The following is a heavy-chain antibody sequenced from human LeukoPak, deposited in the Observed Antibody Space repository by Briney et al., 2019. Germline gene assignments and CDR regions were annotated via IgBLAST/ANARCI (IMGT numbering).Heavy chain of an antibody. CDR1: GYTFTNYG. J-gene: IGHJ6*02. Sequence: ASVKVSCKTSGYTFTNYGMHWVRQAPRQSPEWMGWINTGNGNTKSSQKFQDRVTLTRDTSASTAYMELNSLSSEDTAVYYCARDHYYYYYGMDVWGQGTTVTVSS. CDR2: INTGNGNT. V-gene: IGHV1-3*04. CDR3: ARDHYYYYYGMDV.